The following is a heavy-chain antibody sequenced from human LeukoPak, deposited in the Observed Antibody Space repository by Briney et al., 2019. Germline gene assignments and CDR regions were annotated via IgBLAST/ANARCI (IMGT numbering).Heavy chain of an antibody. CDR3: TRHRDVAATDHYYYYMDV. CDR2: IDSIEYYAT. D-gene: IGHD5-12*01. J-gene: IGHJ6*03. CDR1: GFIFSGST. Sequence: GESLKLSFAASGFIFSGSTIHWVRQASGRGLEWVGRIDSIEYYATAYAEAVQGRFTISRDDSRNTAYLQMNSLKIEDTAVYYCTRHRDVAATDHYYYYMDVWGKGTTVTVSS. V-gene: IGHV3-73*01.